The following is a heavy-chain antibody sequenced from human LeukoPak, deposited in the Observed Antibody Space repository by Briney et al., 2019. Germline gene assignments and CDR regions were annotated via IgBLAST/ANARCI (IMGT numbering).Heavy chain of an antibody. CDR1: GFTFSSYS. J-gene: IGHJ3*02. D-gene: IGHD6-19*01. CDR2: ISSRSSYI. V-gene: IGHV3-21*06. Sequence: GGSLRLSCAASGFTFSSYSMNWVRQAPGKGLEWVSSISSRSSYIYYADSMKGRFTISRDNAKNSLYLQLNSLRTEDTAVYYCARASTSYSSGLDAFDIWGQGTMVTVSS. CDR3: ARASTSYSSGLDAFDI.